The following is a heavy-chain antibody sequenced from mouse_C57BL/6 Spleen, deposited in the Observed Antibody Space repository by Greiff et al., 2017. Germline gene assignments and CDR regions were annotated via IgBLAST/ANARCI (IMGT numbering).Heavy chain of an antibody. Sequence: VQLQQPGAELVKPGASVKMSCKASGYTFTSYWITWGKQRPGQGLEWSGDIYPGSGSTNYNEKFKSKATLTVDTSSSTAYMQLSSLTSEDSAVYYCARHATEGAWFAYWGQGTLVTVSA. J-gene: IGHJ3*01. D-gene: IGHD4-1*02. V-gene: IGHV1-55*01. CDR2: IYPGSGST. CDR1: GYTFTSYW. CDR3: ARHATEGAWFAY.